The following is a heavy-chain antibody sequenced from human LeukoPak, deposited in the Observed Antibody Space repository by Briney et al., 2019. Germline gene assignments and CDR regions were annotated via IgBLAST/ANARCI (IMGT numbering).Heavy chain of an antibody. V-gene: IGHV3-23*01. CDR3: ARDSGWLADYYYGMDV. Sequence: GGSLRLSCAASGFTFSSYAMSWVRQAPGKGLEWVSSISNSGGRTFYTDSVKGRFTISRDNSKNTLYLQMNSLRAEDTAVYYCARDSGWLADYYYGMDVWGQGTTVTVSS. D-gene: IGHD6-19*01. J-gene: IGHJ6*02. CDR1: GFTFSSYA. CDR2: ISNSGGRT.